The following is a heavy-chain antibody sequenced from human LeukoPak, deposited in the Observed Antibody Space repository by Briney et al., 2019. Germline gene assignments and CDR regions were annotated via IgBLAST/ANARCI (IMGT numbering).Heavy chain of an antibody. D-gene: IGHD6-13*01. V-gene: IGHV4-59*11. Sequence: KTGGSLRLSCVASGFSISSHWMSWVRQAPGKGLEWIGNIHYSESTNFNPSLKSRVAIAVDTSKNQFSLSMRSVTAADTAVYYCARVSAAGMEFHYGMDVWGQGTTVFVSS. CDR2: IHYSEST. CDR3: ARVSAAGMEFHYGMDV. CDR1: GFSISSHW. J-gene: IGHJ6*02.